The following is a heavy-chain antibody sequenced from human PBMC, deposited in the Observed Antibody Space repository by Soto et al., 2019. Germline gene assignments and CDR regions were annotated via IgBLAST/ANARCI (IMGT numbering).Heavy chain of an antibody. J-gene: IGHJ3*02. CDR1: GGTFSSYT. Sequence: QVQLVQSGAEVKKPGSSVKVSCKASGGTFSSYTISWVRQAPGQGLEWMGRIIPILGIANYAQKFQGRVTITADKSTSTAYMELSSLRSEDTAEYYCARDPLYCSGGSCYSGAFDIWGQGTMVTVSS. CDR3: ARDPLYCSGGSCYSGAFDI. V-gene: IGHV1-69*08. D-gene: IGHD2-15*01. CDR2: IIPILGIA.